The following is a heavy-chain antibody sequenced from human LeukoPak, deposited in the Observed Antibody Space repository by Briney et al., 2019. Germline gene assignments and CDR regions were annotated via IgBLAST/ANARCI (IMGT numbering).Heavy chain of an antibody. J-gene: IGHJ4*02. D-gene: IGHD1-26*01. CDR1: GFAFDDYG. CDR2: INWNGGST. Sequence: GGSLRLSCAASGFAFDDYGMSWVRLAPGKGLEWVSGINWNGGSTGYADSVKGRFTISRDNAKNSLYLQMNSLRAEDTALYYCARGGSHSWGYYFDYWGQGTLVTVSS. CDR3: ARGGSHSWGYYFDY. V-gene: IGHV3-20*04.